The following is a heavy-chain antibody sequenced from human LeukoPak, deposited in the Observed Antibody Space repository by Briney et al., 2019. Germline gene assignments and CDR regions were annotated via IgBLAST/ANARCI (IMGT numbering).Heavy chain of an antibody. Sequence: GGSLRLSCAASGFTFSSYSVNWVRQAPGKGLEWVSYIGSTTSTICYADSVKGRFTISRDNAKNSLYLQMNSLRVEDTAVYYCARARYDYVWGSPADWGQGTLVTVSS. CDR3: ARARYDYVWGSPAD. CDR1: GFTFSSYS. CDR2: IGSTTSTI. D-gene: IGHD3-16*01. J-gene: IGHJ4*02. V-gene: IGHV3-48*01.